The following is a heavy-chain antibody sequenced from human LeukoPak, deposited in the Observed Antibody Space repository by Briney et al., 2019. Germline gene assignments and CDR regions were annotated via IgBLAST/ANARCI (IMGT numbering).Heavy chain of an antibody. CDR2: INHSGST. D-gene: IGHD4-23*01. J-gene: IGHJ5*02. Sequence: SETLSLTCAVYGGSLSGYYWSWIRQPPGKGLEWIGEINHSGSTNYNPSLKSRVTISVDTSKNQFSLKLSSVTAADTAVYYCARFFGGNPGWFDPWGQGTLVTVSS. CDR1: GGSLSGYY. CDR3: ARFFGGNPGWFDP. V-gene: IGHV4-34*01.